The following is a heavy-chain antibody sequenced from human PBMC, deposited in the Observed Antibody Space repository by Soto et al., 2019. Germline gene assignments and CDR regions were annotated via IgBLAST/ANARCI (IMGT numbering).Heavy chain of an antibody. CDR2: IIPIFGTA. Sequence: QVQLVQSGAEVKKPGSSVKVSCKASGGTFSSYAISWVRQAPGQGLEWMGGIIPIFGTANYAQKFQGRVTITADESTSTAYMELSSLRSEDTAVYYCVRCHARFGELLLPYNWFDPWGQGTLVTVSS. D-gene: IGHD3-10*01. V-gene: IGHV1-69*12. CDR3: VRCHARFGELLLPYNWFDP. CDR1: GGTFSSYA. J-gene: IGHJ5*02.